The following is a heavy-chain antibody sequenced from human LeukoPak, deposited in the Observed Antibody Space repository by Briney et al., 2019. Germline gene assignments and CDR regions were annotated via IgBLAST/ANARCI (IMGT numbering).Heavy chain of an antibody. D-gene: IGHD6-19*01. CDR2: IWYDGSNK. Sequence: GGSLRLSCVASGFTFSSYGMHWVRQAPGKGLEWVAVIWYDGSNKYYADSVKGRFTISRDNSKNTLYLQMNSLRAEDTAVYYCARDFSAGRGGDYWGQGTLVTVSS. V-gene: IGHV3-33*08. CDR1: GFTFSSYG. J-gene: IGHJ4*02. CDR3: ARDFSAGRGGDY.